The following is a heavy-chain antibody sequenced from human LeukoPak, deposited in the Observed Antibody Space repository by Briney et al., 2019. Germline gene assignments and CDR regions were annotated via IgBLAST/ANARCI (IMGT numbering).Heavy chain of an antibody. J-gene: IGHJ4*02. V-gene: IGHV3-21*01. CDR3: ARLGDRGNSDY. Sequence: GGSLRLSCAASGFTFNTFNMNWVRQAPGKGLEWVSSISSSSGSMYYTDSVKGRFTISRDNAKNSLYLQMNSLRVEDTAVYYCARLGDRGNSDYWGQGTLVTVSS. CDR1: GFTFNTFN. CDR2: ISSSSGSM. D-gene: IGHD4-23*01.